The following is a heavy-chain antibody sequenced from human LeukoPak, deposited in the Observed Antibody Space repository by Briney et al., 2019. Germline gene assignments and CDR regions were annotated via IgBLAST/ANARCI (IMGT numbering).Heavy chain of an antibody. CDR3: VRDRWVITIGDDFDI. V-gene: IGHV3-23*01. D-gene: IGHD3-16*01. CDR1: GLNFNNYA. J-gene: IGHJ3*02. Sequence: GGSLGLSCSASGLNFNNYAMNWVRLAPGKGLEWLSSINPSGDNTYYTDAVKGRFTISRDNSKNTLNLDMNSLRVEDTALYYCVRDRWVITIGDDFDIWGQGTMVTVSS. CDR2: INPSGDNT.